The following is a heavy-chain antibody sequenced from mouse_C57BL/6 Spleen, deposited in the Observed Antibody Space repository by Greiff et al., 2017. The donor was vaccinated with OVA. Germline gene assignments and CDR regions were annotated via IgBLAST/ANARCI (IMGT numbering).Heavy chain of an antibody. D-gene: IGHD2-4*01. Sequence: VQLQQSGAELVKPGASVKLSCTASGFNIKDYYMHWVKQRTEQGLEWIGRIDPEAGETKYAPKFQGKATITADTSSNTAYLQLISLTSEDTAVSYCASPYDYDGGYWGQGTTLTVSS. CDR1: GFNIKDYY. J-gene: IGHJ2*01. CDR3: ASPYDYDGGY. V-gene: IGHV14-2*01. CDR2: IDPEAGET.